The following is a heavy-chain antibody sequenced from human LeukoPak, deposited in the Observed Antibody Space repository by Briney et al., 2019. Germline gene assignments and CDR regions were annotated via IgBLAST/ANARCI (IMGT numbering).Heavy chain of an antibody. V-gene: IGHV4-39*01. CDR3: ARRRGWYPVDY. Sequence: SETLSLTCTVSGGSISSSSHYWGWIRQPPGKGLEWIGTIYYTGSTYYNPSLKSRVTISVDTSKNQCSLKVTSVTAADTAVYYCARRRGWYPVDYWGQGTLSPSPQ. CDR1: GGSISSSSHY. D-gene: IGHD6-19*01. CDR2: IYYTGST. J-gene: IGHJ4*02.